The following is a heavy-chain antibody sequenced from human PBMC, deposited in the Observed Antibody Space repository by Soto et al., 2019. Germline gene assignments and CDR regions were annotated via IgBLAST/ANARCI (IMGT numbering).Heavy chain of an antibody. Sequence: PGGSLRLSCAASGFTVSDNYMCWVRQAPGKGLEWVAFIYSDGSIYHADSVKGRFSIFRDNSKNTLYLQMKSLRAEDTAVYYCARLQDVHYYMDAWGRGTTVTVSS. V-gene: IGHV3-66*04. CDR2: IYSDGSI. CDR1: GFTVSDNY. CDR3: ARLQDVHYYMDA. D-gene: IGHD2-15*01. J-gene: IGHJ6*03.